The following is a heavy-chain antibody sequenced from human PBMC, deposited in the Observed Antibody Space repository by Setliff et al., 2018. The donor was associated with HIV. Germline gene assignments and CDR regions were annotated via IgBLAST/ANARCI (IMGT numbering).Heavy chain of an antibody. Sequence: LGESLKISCKGSGYSFTSYWIGWVRQMPGKGLEWMGIIYPGDSDTRYSPSFQGQVTISADKSISTAYLQWSSLKASDTAMYYCARHKQGIVATISAFDIWGQGTMVTVSS. CDR2: IYPGDSDT. CDR1: GYSFTSYW. D-gene: IGHD5-12*01. V-gene: IGHV5-51*01. CDR3: ARHKQGIVATISAFDI. J-gene: IGHJ3*02.